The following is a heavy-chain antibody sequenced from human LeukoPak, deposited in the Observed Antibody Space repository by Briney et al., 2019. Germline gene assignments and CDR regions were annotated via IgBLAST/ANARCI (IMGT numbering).Heavy chain of an antibody. CDR2: IDARSGIT. J-gene: IGHJ4*02. Sequence: GGSLRLSCAASGFTFRIFGLNWVRQAPGKGPEWVSYIDARSGITYYADSVKGRFTISRDNAKNSLYLQMNSLRAEDTAVYYCARDDSGYDLGGDYPDYWGQGTLVTVSS. D-gene: IGHD5-12*01. CDR3: ARDDSGYDLGGDYPDY. CDR1: GFTFRIFG. V-gene: IGHV3-48*04.